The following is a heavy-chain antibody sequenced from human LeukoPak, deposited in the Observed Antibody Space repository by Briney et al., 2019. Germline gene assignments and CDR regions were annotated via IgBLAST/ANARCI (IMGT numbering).Heavy chain of an antibody. D-gene: IGHD1-14*01. CDR1: GGSISRSSYY. CDR2: LYNTETT. J-gene: IGHJ4*02. V-gene: IGHV4-39*01. CDR3: ARHPTLASGGNFDY. Sequence: PSETLSLTCSVPGGSISRSSYYWGWIRQPPGEGLEWLGSLYNTETTYYDPSVQSRVTISGDTSKNQLSLKLSSVTAADTAVYYCARHPTLASGGNFDYWGQGTLVTVSS.